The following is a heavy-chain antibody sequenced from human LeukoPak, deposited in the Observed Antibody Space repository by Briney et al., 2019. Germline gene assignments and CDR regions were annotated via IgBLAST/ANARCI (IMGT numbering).Heavy chain of an antibody. V-gene: IGHV3-48*01. D-gene: IGHD3-9*01. CDR1: GFTFSSYS. CDR3: ARDGDFDWLFYYYGMDV. CDR2: ISSSSSTI. Sequence: PGGSLRLSCAASGFTFSSYSMNWVRQAPGKGLEWVSYISSSSSTIYYADSVKGRFTISRDNAKNSLYLQMNSLRAEDTAVYYCARDGDFDWLFYYYGMDVWGQGTTVTVSS. J-gene: IGHJ6*02.